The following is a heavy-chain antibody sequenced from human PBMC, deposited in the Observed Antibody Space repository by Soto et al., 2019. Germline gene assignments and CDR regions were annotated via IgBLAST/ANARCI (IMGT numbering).Heavy chain of an antibody. CDR3: ARNSASAHKDY. V-gene: IGHV5-51*01. D-gene: IGHD3-10*01. J-gene: IGHJ4*01. CDR2: IYPGDSDT. Sequence: PGASLKISCKGSGYSFTTYWIAWVRQMPGKGLEWVGIIYPGDSDTRYSPSFEGHVTISVDKSISTAFLQLNSLKASDNAIYYCARNSASAHKDYWGQGTLVIVSS. CDR1: GYSFTTYW.